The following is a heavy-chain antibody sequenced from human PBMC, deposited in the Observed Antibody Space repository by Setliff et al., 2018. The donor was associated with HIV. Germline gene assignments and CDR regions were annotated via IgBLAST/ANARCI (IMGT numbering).Heavy chain of an antibody. Sequence: GASVKVSCKASGGKASGYTFTSYDINWVRQATGQGLEWMGWMNPNSGNTGYAQKFQGRVTMTRDTSITTLYMELSSLTSEDTAVYYCARGKGVGGVIITGGLDVWGQGTTVTVSS. D-gene: IGHD3-10*01. V-gene: IGHV1-8*01. CDR1: GYTFTSYD. CDR2: MNPNSGNT. J-gene: IGHJ6*02. CDR3: ARGKGVGGVIITGGLDV.